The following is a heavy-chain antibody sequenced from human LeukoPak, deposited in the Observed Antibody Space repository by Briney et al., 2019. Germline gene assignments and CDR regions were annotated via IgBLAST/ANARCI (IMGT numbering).Heavy chain of an antibody. Sequence: PGGSLRLSCAASGFTFSTYWMHWVRQAPGKGLLWVSRINSDGSTTAYADSVKGRFTISRDNAKNTLYLQMNSLRAEDTAVYYCAATYSPNHSTYLDYWGQGTLVTVSS. D-gene: IGHD2/OR15-2a*01. CDR2: INSDGSTT. CDR1: GFTFSTYW. J-gene: IGHJ4*02. V-gene: IGHV3-74*01. CDR3: AATYSPNHSTYLDY.